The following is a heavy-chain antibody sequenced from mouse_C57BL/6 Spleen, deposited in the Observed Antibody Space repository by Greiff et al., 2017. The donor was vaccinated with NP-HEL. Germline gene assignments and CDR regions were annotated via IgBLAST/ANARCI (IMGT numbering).Heavy chain of an antibody. CDR2: IDPSDSYT. V-gene: IGHV1-69*01. Sequence: QVQLQQPGAELVMPGASVKLSCKASGYTFTSYWMHWVKQRPGQGLEWIGEIDPSDSYTNYNQKFKGKSTLTVDKSSSTAYMQLSSLTSEDAAVYYCARIYYGNYEGYFDYWGQGTTLTVSS. J-gene: IGHJ2*01. CDR3: ARIYYGNYEGYFDY. D-gene: IGHD2-1*01. CDR1: GYTFTSYW.